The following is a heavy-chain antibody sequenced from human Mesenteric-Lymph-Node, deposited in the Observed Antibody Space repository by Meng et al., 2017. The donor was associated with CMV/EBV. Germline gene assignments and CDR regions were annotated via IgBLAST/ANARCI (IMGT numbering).Heavy chain of an antibody. Sequence: GESLKISCAGSGSTFSIYAMSWVRQAPGKGLEWVSGISDSGGSTYYADSVKGRFTISRDNSKNTLYLQMNSLRGEDTAVYYCAKAEGGGNYFDYWGQGTLVTVSS. V-gene: IGHV3-23*01. CDR3: AKAEGGGNYFDY. CDR2: ISDSGGST. CDR1: GSTFSIYA. D-gene: IGHD1-26*01. J-gene: IGHJ4*02.